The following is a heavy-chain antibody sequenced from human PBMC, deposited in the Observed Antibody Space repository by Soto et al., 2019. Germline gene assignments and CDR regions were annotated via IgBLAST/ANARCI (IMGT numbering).Heavy chain of an antibody. Sequence: QVQLQQWGAGLLKPSETLSLTCAVYGGSFSGYYWSWIRQPPGKGLEWIGEINHSGSTNYNPSLKRQDTITVDTSKNQYSLKLSSVTAADTAVYYCARGPIKGGAEPFFDYWGQGTLVTVSS. V-gene: IGHV4-34*01. CDR3: ARGPIKGGAEPFFDY. CDR2: INHSGST. J-gene: IGHJ4*02. D-gene: IGHD1-26*01. CDR1: GGSFSGYY.